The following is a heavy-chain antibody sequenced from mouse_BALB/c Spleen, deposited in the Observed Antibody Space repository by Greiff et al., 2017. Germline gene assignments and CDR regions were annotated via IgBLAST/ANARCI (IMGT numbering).Heavy chain of an antibody. CDR3: ARGPYDGYYAYYAMDY. V-gene: IGHV1S135*01. CDR1: GYSFTSYY. Sequence: EVQLQQSGPELMKPGASVKISCKASGYSFTSYYMHWVKQSHGKSLEWIGYIDPFNGGTSYNQKFKGKATLTVDKSSSTAYMHLSSLTSEDSAVYYCARGPYDGYYAYYAMDYWGQGTSVTVSS. CDR2: IDPFNGGT. J-gene: IGHJ4*01. D-gene: IGHD2-3*01.